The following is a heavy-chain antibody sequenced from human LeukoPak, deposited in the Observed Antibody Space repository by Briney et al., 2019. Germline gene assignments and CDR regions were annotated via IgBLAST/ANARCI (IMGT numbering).Heavy chain of an antibody. CDR2: IYHSGST. Sequence: SQTLSLTCTVSGGSISSGGYYWSWIRQPPGKGLEWIGYIYHSGSTYYNPSLKSRVTISVDTSKNQFSLKLSSVTAADTAVYYCAIGGFEYFDYWGQGTLVTVSS. CDR1: GGSISSGGYY. D-gene: IGHD3-16*01. J-gene: IGHJ4*02. CDR3: AIGGFEYFDY. V-gene: IGHV4-30-2*02.